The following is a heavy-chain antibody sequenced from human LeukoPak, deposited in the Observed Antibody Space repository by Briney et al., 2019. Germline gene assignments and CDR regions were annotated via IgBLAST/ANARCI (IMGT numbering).Heavy chain of an antibody. J-gene: IGHJ4*02. CDR3: ARLSGTHYEAIDY. D-gene: IGHD1-14*01. Sequence: PSETLSLTCTVSGRSITSGSYYWGWIRQPPGKGLEWIGSIYYNGGAYYNPSLKSRVTISVDTSKNQFSLKLSSVTAAGMAVYYCARLSGTHYEAIDYWGQGTLVTVSS. V-gene: IGHV4-39*01. CDR2: IYYNGGA. CDR1: GRSITSGSYY.